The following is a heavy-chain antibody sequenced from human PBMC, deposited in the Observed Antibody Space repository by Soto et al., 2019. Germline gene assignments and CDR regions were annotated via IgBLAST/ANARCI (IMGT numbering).Heavy chain of an antibody. CDR1: GFTFNSFW. CDR2: VNSDGHDI. CDR3: TRGRENYSYFDY. D-gene: IGHD1-26*01. Sequence: EVQLVESGGGLVQPGGSLTLSCAASGFTFNSFWMHWVRQTPGKGLVWVSRVNSDGHDIVYADSVKGRFTLSRDNAKNTVFLQMSSLRAEDTAVYYCTRGRENYSYFDYWGQGIVVTVSS. J-gene: IGHJ4*02. V-gene: IGHV3-74*01.